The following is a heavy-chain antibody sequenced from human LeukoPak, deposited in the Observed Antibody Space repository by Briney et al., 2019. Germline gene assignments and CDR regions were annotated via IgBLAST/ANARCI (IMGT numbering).Heavy chain of an antibody. D-gene: IGHD6-19*01. CDR2: ISAYNGNT. Sequence: ASVKVSCKASGYTFTSYGISWVRQAPGQGLEWMGWISAYNGNTNYAQKLQGRVTMTTDTSTSTAYMELRSLRSDDTAVYYCARGPPVAVAGTWFWRKDFDYWGQGTLVTVSS. CDR3: ARGPPVAVAGTWFWRKDFDY. J-gene: IGHJ4*02. CDR1: GYTFTSYG. V-gene: IGHV1-18*01.